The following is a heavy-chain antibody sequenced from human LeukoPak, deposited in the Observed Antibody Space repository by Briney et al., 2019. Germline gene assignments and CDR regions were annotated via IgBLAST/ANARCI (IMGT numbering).Heavy chain of an antibody. D-gene: IGHD3-22*01. J-gene: IGHJ6*03. CDR2: ISGSGGST. V-gene: IGHV3-23*01. CDR1: GFTFSSYA. Sequence: QAGGSLRLSCAASGFTFSSYAMSWVRQAPGKGLEWVSAISGSGGSTYYADSVKGRFTISRDNSKNTLYLQMNSLRAEDTAVYYCARTAGPRRSPFNIVVVRKSEIYMDVWGKGTTVTVSS. CDR3: ARTAGPRRSPFNIVVVRKSEIYMDV.